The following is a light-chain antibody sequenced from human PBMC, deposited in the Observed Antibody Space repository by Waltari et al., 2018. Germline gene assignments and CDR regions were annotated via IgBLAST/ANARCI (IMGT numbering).Light chain of an antibody. CDR3: AAWDDTVKGL. V-gene: IGLV1-44*01. J-gene: IGLJ3*02. CDR1: SSNIGSNT. Sequence: QSVLTQPPSASGAPGQRVTITCSIGSSNIGSNTVNWYQQFPGTAPKLLMFNDDQRAAGVPGRVSGSRPVTSAPLAFSGLQSEDEATYYCAAWDDTVKGLFGGGTTLTIL. CDR2: NDD.